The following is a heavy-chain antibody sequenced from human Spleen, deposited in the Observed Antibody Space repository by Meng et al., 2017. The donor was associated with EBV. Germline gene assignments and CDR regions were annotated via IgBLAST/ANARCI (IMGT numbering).Heavy chain of an antibody. J-gene: IGHJ2*01. CDR3: ARAEKRLETVYWYFDL. D-gene: IGHD6-25*01. CDR1: GYSFTRYA. V-gene: IGHV7-4-1*04. Sequence: QVRLVQSGSELKKPGASVKGSCKASGYSFTRYAVHWVRQAPGQGLEWMGWINTNTGNPMYAQGFTGRLVFSLDTSVSMAYLQINSLKAEDTAVYYCARAEKRLETVYWYFDLWGRGTMVTVS. CDR2: INTNTGNP.